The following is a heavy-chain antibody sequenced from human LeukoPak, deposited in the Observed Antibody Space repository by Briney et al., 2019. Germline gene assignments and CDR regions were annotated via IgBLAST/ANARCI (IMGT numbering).Heavy chain of an antibody. Sequence: SETLSLTCTVSGGSISSSSYYWGWIRQPPRKGLEWIGSIYYSGSTYYNPSLKSRVTISVDTSKNQFSLKLSSVTAADTAMYYCSTRGAYYYRSVDYWGQGTLVTVSS. V-gene: IGHV4-39*07. D-gene: IGHD3-22*01. CDR2: IYYSGST. CDR1: GGSISSSSYY. CDR3: STRGAYYYRSVDY. J-gene: IGHJ4*02.